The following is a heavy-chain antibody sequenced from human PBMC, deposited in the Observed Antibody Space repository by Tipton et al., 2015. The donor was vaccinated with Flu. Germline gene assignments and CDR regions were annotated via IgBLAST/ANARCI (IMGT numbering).Heavy chain of an antibody. V-gene: IGHV3-43*01. D-gene: IGHD1-26*01. CDR3: ARDSGGPADI. CDR1: GFTFDDYT. J-gene: IGHJ3*02. CDR2: ISWDGGST. Sequence: SLRLSCAASGFTFDDYTMHWVRQAPGKGLEWVSLISWDGGSTYYADSVKGRFTISRDNSKKTLYLQMNSLRAEDAAVYYCARDSGGPADIWGQGTMVTVSS.